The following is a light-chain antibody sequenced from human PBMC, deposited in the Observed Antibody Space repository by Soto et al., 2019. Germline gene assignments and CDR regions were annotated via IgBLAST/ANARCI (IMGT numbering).Light chain of an antibody. V-gene: IGLV1-36*01. J-gene: IGLJ2*01. CDR3: ATWDDSLNGVI. CDR2: YDD. Sequence: QSVLTQPPSVSEAPRQRVTISCSGTKSNIGANAVHWYQQLPGQPPKLIIYYDDLLPSGVSDRFSGSKSGTSASLAISGLQSVDEAHYYCATWDDSLNGVIFGGGTKLTVL. CDR1: KSNIGANA.